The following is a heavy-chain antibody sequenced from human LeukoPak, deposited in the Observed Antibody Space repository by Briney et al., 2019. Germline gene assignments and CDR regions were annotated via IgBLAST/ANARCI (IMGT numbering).Heavy chain of an antibody. CDR3: ARRYGSGSRDAFDI. J-gene: IGHJ3*02. CDR1: GGSISSNY. Sequence: PSETLSLTCTVSGGSISSNYWNWIRQPPGKGLGWIGYIYYSGSINYNPSLKSRVTISVDTSKNQFSLKLSSVTAADTAVYYCARRYGSGSRDAFDIWGQGTMLTVSS. D-gene: IGHD3-10*01. V-gene: IGHV4-59*08. CDR2: IYYSGSI.